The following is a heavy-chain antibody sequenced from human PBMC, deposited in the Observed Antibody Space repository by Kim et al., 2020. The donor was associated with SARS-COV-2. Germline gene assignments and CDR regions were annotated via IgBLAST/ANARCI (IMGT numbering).Heavy chain of an antibody. CDR3: ARQAGRAGAGKFVRVWFEP. J-gene: IGHJ5*02. CDR2: IYYSGST. Sequence: SETLSLTCTVSGGSISSSSYYWGWIRQPPGKGLEWIGSIYYSGSTYYNPSLKSRVTISVDTSKNQFSLKLSSVTAADTAVYYCARQAGRAGAGKFVRVWFEPWGQGTLVPGAS. CDR1: GGSISSSSYY. D-gene: IGHD6-19*01. V-gene: IGHV4-39*01.